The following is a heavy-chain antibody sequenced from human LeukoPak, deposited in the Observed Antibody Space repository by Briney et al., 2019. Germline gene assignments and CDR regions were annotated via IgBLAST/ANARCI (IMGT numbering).Heavy chain of an antibody. V-gene: IGHV5-51*01. CDR2: IYPGDSDT. D-gene: IGHD5-18*01. CDR1: GYSFTSYW. J-gene: IGHJ4*02. Sequence: GESLKISCKGSGYSFTSYWIGWVRQMPGKGLEWMGIIYPGDSDTRYSPSFQGQVTISADKSISTAYLQWSSLKASDTAMYYCARPMRGNTAMTTYYFDYWGQGTLVTVSS. CDR3: ARPMRGNTAMTTYYFDY.